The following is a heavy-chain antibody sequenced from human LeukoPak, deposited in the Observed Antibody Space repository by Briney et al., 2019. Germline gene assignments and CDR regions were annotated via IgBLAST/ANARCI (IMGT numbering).Heavy chain of an antibody. CDR2: IWYDGSNK. CDR1: GFTFSSYG. J-gene: IGHJ6*02. CDR3: ARDIPHYYYGMDV. Sequence: PGGSLRLSCAASGFTFSSYGMHWVRQAPGKGLEWVAVIWYDGSNKYYADSVKGRFTISRDNSKNTLYLQMNSLRAEDTAVYYCARDIPHYYYGMDVWGQGTTVTVSS. V-gene: IGHV3-33*08.